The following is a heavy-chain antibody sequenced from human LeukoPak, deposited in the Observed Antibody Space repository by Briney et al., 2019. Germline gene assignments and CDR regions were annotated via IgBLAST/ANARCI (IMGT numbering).Heavy chain of an antibody. CDR3: ARSAFGDYFDY. D-gene: IGHD3-10*01. CDR2: IYYSGST. V-gene: IGHV4-59*01. J-gene: IGHJ4*02. Sequence: SETLSLTCTVSGGSIGSYYWSWIRQPPGKGLEWIGYIYYSGSTNYNPSLKSRVTISVDTSKNQFSLKLSSVTAADTAVYYCARSAFGDYFDYWGQGTLVTVSS. CDR1: GGSIGSYY.